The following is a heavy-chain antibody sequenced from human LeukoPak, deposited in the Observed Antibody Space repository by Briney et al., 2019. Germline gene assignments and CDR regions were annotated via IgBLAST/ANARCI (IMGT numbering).Heavy chain of an antibody. V-gene: IGHV4-30-2*01. CDR1: GGSISITGIS. J-gene: IGHJ5*02. Sequence: PSETLSLTCTVSGGSISITGISWNWVRQPPGKGLEWIGCVYHSGSTYLNPSLKSRVTMSVDKSKNQFSLKLNSVTAADTAVYFCARNIGGNSAWARGPLVTVPS. CDR3: ARNIGGNSA. D-gene: IGHD1-26*01. CDR2: VYHSGST.